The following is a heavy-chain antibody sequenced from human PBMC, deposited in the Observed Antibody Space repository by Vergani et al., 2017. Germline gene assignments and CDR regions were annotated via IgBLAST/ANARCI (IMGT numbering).Heavy chain of an antibody. J-gene: IGHJ4*02. CDR2: FYYSGST. V-gene: IGHV4-30-4*08. D-gene: IGHD6-13*01. CDR1: GGSISSGDYY. CDR3: AGSIAAAGRRGSFDY. Sequence: QVQLQESGPGLVKPSQTLSLTCTVSGGSISSGDYYWSWIRQPPGKGLEWIGYFYYSGSTYYNPSLKSRVTISVDTSKNQFSLKLSSVTAADTAVYYCAGSIAAAGRRGSFDYWGQGTLVTVSS.